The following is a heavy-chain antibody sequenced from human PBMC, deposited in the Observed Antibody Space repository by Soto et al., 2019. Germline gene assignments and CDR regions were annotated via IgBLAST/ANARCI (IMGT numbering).Heavy chain of an antibody. J-gene: IGHJ6*02. Sequence: SETLSLTCTVSGGSVSSGSYYWSWIQQPPGKGLEWIGYIYYSGSTNYNPSLKSRVTISVDTSKNQFSLKLSSVTAADTAVYYCARGIGNYYGSGIYGMDVWGQGTTVTVSS. CDR3: ARGIGNYYGSGIYGMDV. CDR2: IYYSGST. CDR1: GGSVSSGSYY. D-gene: IGHD3-10*01. V-gene: IGHV4-61*01.